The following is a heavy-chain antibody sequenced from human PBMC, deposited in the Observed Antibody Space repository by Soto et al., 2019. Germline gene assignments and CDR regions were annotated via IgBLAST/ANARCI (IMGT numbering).Heavy chain of an antibody. CDR2: ISGSGGST. J-gene: IGHJ6*02. D-gene: IGHD3-16*01. CDR1: GFTFSSYA. Sequence: GGSLRLSCAASGFTFSSYAMSWVRQAPGKGLEWVSAISGSGGSTYYADSVKGRFTISRDNSKNTLYLQMNSLRAEDTAVYYCAKDLGRGVMYYYGMDVWGQGTTVTVSS. V-gene: IGHV3-23*01. CDR3: AKDLGRGVMYYYGMDV.